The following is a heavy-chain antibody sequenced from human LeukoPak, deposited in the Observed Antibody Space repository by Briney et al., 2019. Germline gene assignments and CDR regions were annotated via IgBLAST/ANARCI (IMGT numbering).Heavy chain of an antibody. CDR3: AKGYYDFWSGYSRSYYYMDV. CDR1: GFTFSSYA. D-gene: IGHD3-3*01. Sequence: GGSLRLSCAASGFTFSSYAMSWVRQAPGKGLEWVSAISGSGGSTYYADSVKGRFTISRDNSKNTLYLQMNSLRAEDTAVYYCAKGYYDFWSGYSRSYYYMDVWGKGTTVTVSS. J-gene: IGHJ6*03. CDR2: ISGSGGST. V-gene: IGHV3-23*01.